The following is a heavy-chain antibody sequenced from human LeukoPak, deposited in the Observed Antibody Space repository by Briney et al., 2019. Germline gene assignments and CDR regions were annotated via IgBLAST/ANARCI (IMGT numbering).Heavy chain of an antibody. J-gene: IGHJ4*02. CDR1: GGSNSSGGYY. CDR2: ISYSGST. D-gene: IGHD4-17*01. CDR3: ARVGDYGDYVLDY. Sequence: SETLSLTCTVSGGSNSSGGYYWSWIRQHPGKGLEWIGYISYSGSTFFNPSLKSRVTISKDTSKNQFSLQLSSVTAADTAVYYCARVGDYGDYVLDYWGQGTLVTVSS. V-gene: IGHV4-31*03.